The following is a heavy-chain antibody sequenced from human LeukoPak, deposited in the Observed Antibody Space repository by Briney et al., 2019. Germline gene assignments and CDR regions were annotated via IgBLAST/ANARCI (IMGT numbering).Heavy chain of an antibody. J-gene: IGHJ4*02. CDR2: KYYDGST. D-gene: IGHD1-26*01. Sequence: SDPLSLICSVSAGSIFSTPFYCAWIRKPPGKGLEWIGSKYYDGSTSYTPSLKSRVSLSVDTSNNQFSLTSVTAADTAVYFCARRSDSGSDDGEDYFDFWGQGTLVTVSS. V-gene: IGHV4-39*01. CDR3: ARRSDSGSDDGEDYFDF. CDR1: AGSIFSTPFY.